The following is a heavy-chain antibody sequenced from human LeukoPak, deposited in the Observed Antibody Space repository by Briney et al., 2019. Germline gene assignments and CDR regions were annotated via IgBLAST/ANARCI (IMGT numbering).Heavy chain of an antibody. J-gene: IGHJ4*02. D-gene: IGHD4-17*01. Sequence: GGSLRLSCATSGFSFSSYAMSWVRQAPGKGMEWVANRKQDGSEKSHVDSVKGRFTISRDNHKNSLYLQMNSLRAEDTAVYYCARDQNDYGEYGSDYWGQGTLVTVSS. CDR3: ARDQNDYGEYGSDY. CDR1: GFSFSSYA. V-gene: IGHV3-7*01. CDR2: RKQDGSEK.